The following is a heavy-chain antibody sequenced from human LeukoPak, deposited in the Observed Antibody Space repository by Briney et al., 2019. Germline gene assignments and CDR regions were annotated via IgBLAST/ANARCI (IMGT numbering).Heavy chain of an antibody. D-gene: IGHD3-10*01. J-gene: IGHJ6*03. CDR1: GFTFDDYG. CDR2: INWNGGSI. Sequence: GGSLRLSCAASGFTFDDYGMSWVRQAPGKGLEWVSGINWNGGSIGYADSVKGRFTISRDNAKNSLYLQMNSLRAEDTALYYCARSRGLITMVRGGGGYYYMDVWGKGTTVTVSS. CDR3: ARSRGLITMVRGGGGYYYMDV. V-gene: IGHV3-20*04.